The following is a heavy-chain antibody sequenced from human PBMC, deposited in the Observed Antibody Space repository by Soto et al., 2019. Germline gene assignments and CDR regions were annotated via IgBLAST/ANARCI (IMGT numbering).Heavy chain of an antibody. V-gene: IGHV3-33*05. CDR2: ISFDSRDK. CDR1: GFTFSAYG. D-gene: IGHD2-21*02. Sequence: QVQLVESGGGVVQPGRSLRLSCAASGFTFSAYGIHWVRQAPGKGLEWVATISFDSRDKLYVDSMNGRLTISRENSRNTVYLQMDSLRAEDTAVYHCARVCGGDCGNAFDVWGPGRVVAVS. J-gene: IGHJ3*01. CDR3: ARVCGGDCGNAFDV.